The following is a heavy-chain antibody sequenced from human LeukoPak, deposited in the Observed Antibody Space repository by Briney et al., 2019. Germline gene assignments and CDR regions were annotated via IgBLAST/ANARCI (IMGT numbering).Heavy chain of an antibody. V-gene: IGHV3-7*01. CDR1: GFTFSSFW. Sequence: GGSLRLSCAASGFTFSSFWMNWLRQAPGKGLEWVGNIKGDGSEKWYVDSVKGRFTISRDNAQNSVYLQMNSLRAEDTALYYCARDEYRSRWLHPWGQGTLVTVTS. CDR3: ARDEYRSRWLHP. J-gene: IGHJ5*02. CDR2: IKGDGSEK. D-gene: IGHD4-11*01.